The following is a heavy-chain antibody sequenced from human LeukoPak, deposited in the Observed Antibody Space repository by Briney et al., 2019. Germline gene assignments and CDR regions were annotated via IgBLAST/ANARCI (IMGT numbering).Heavy chain of an antibody. J-gene: IGHJ4*02. V-gene: IGHV5-51*01. CDR1: AYSFPSYW. CDR3: ARRGGAADFDY. Sequence: PGESLKISCKGSAYSFPSYWIGWVRQMPGKGLEWMGIIYPGDSDTRYSPSFQGQVTMSVDKSINTAYLQWSSLNASDTALYYCARRGGAADFDYWGQGTLVTVSS. CDR2: IYPGDSDT. D-gene: IGHD3-16*01.